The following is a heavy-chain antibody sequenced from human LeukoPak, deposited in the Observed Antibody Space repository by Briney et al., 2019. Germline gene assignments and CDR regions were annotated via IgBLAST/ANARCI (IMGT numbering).Heavy chain of an antibody. Sequence: GGSLRLSCAAAGFTVSSNYMGWVRQAPGKGVEWVSVIYSGGSTYYADSVKGRFTISRDNSKNTLYLQMNSLRAEDTAVYYCARSSRSSWYSFGYWGQGTLVTVSS. CDR2: IYSGGST. D-gene: IGHD6-13*01. V-gene: IGHV3-53*01. CDR3: ARSSRSSWYSFGY. CDR1: GFTVSSNY. J-gene: IGHJ4*02.